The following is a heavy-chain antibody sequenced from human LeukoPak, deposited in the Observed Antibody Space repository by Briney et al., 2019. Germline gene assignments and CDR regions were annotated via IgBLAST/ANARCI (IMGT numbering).Heavy chain of an antibody. CDR3: ATELRWQPYSFDI. V-gene: IGHV1-2*02. CDR2: INPDSGGT. Sequence: ASVKVSCKASGYTFTGYYMHWVRQAPGQGLEWMGWINPDSGGTIYAQNFQGRVTMTRDTSISTAYMELSSLRAEDTAAYYCATELRWQPYSFDIWGHGTMVTVSS. J-gene: IGHJ3*02. CDR1: GYTFTGYY. D-gene: IGHD5-24*01.